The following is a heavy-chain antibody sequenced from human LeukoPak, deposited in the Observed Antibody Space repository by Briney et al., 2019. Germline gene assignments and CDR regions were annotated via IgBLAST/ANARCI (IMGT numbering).Heavy chain of an antibody. CDR3: ARAQRITMVRGVIGGFFDY. J-gene: IGHJ4*02. CDR2: ISSSSSYI. CDR1: GFTFSSYS. V-gene: IGHV3-21*01. Sequence: GGSLRLSCAASGFTFSSYSMNWVRQAPGKGLEWVSSISSSSSYIYYADSVKGRFTISRDNAKNSLYLQMNSLRAEDTAVYYCARAQRITMVRGVIGGFFDYWGQGTLVTVSS. D-gene: IGHD3-10*01.